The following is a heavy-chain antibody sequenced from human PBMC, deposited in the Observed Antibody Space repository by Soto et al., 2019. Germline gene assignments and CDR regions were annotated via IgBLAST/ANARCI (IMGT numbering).Heavy chain of an antibody. D-gene: IGHD3-3*01. CDR3: ARDGSDFWSGDSYYYYYYGMDV. V-gene: IGHV4-4*02. CDR1: GGSISSSNW. J-gene: IGHJ6*02. CDR2: IYHRGST. Sequence: SETLSLTRAVSGGSISSSNWWSWVRQPPGKGLEWIGEIYHRGSTNYNQSLKSRVTISVDKSKNQFSLKLSSVTAADTAVYYCARDGSDFWSGDSYYYYYYGMDVWGQGTTV.